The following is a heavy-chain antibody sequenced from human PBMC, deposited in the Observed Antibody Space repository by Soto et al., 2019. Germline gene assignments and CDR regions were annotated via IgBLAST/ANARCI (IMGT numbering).Heavy chain of an antibody. CDR3: TTGPTMVRGVIKGDY. D-gene: IGHD3-10*01. CDR2: IKSKTDGGTT. CDR1: GFTFSNAW. J-gene: IGHJ4*02. V-gene: IGHV3-15*01. Sequence: GGSLRLSCAASGFTFSNAWMSWVRQSPGKGLEWVGRIKSKTDGGTTDYAAPVKGRFTISRDDSKNTLYLQMNSLKTEDTAGYYCTTGPTMVRGVIKGDYWGQGTLVTVSS.